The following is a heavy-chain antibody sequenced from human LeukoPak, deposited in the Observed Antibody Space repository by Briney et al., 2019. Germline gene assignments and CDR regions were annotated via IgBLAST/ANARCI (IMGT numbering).Heavy chain of an antibody. CDR3: ARLVSSIMIETVGAWFDP. Sequence: RGESLKISCKGFGYRFTRYWIGWVRQMPGKGLEWMGIIYPGDSETRYSPSFQGQVTISVDKSISTAYLQWSSLKASETAMYYCARLVSSIMIETVGAWFDPWGQGTLVTVSS. CDR2: IYPGDSET. V-gene: IGHV5-51*01. J-gene: IGHJ5*02. CDR1: GYRFTRYW. D-gene: IGHD3-16*01.